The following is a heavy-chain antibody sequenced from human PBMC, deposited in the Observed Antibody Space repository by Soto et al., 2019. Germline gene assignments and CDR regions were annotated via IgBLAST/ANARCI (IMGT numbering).Heavy chain of an antibody. Sequence: QVQLVESGGGVVQPGRSLRLSCAASGFTFSSYGMHWVRQAPGKGLEWVAVIWYDGSNKYYADSVKGRFTISRDNSKNTLDLQMNSRRAEDTAVYYCARDRRYYFDYWGQGTLVTGSS. V-gene: IGHV3-33*01. D-gene: IGHD4-17*01. CDR1: GFTFSSYG. CDR2: IWYDGSNK. CDR3: ARDRRYYFDY. J-gene: IGHJ4*02.